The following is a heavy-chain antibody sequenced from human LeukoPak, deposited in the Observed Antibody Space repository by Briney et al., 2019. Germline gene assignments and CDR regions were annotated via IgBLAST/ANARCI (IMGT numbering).Heavy chain of an antibody. Sequence: SETLSLTCAVYGGSFSGYYWSWIRQPPGKGLEWIGEINHSGSTNYNPSLKSRVTISVDTSKNQFSLKLSSVTAADTAVYYCARASPYYYDSSGYLAPYYMDVWGKGTTVTVSS. J-gene: IGHJ6*03. D-gene: IGHD3-22*01. CDR2: INHSGST. CDR3: ARASPYYYDSSGYLAPYYMDV. CDR1: GGSFSGYY. V-gene: IGHV4-34*01.